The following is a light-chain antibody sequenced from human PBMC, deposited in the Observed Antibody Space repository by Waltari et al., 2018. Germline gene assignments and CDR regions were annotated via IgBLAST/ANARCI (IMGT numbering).Light chain of an antibody. J-gene: IGKJ1*01. CDR3: HQYCSTPLT. CDR1: PSVIPSSNTRSS. CDR2: WAS. V-gene: IGKV4-1*01. Sequence: DIVMTQSPDSLAVSLGARATINCKSSPSVIPSSNTRSSFAWDQQKPGQPPKLIIYWASTRQPGVPDRFSGSGSGTDFTLTISTLQAEDVAVYYCHQYCSTPLTFGQGTKVDIK.